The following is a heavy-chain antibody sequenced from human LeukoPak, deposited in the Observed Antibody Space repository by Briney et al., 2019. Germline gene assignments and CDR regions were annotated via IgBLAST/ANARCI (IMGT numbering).Heavy chain of an antibody. Sequence: SETLSLTCAVSGGSISSSNWWSWVRQPPGKGLEWIGEIYHSGSTNYNPSLKSRVTISVDKSKNQFSLKLSSVTAADTAVYYCAREYSSSIRYYYMDVWGKGTTVTVSS. V-gene: IGHV4-4*02. CDR1: GGSISSSNW. D-gene: IGHD6-6*01. J-gene: IGHJ6*03. CDR3: AREYSSSIRYYYMDV. CDR2: IYHSGST.